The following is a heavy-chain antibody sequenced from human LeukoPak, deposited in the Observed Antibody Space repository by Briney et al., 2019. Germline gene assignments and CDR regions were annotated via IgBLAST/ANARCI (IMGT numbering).Heavy chain of an antibody. Sequence: PGGSLRLSCAASGFTFSSYDMHWVRQAPGKGLEWVVFVRYDGSNKHYGDSVKDRFTISRDNSKNTLYLQMNSLRPDDLGVYYCARGETMDVWGKGTMVTVSS. V-gene: IGHV3-30*02. CDR1: GFTFSSYD. CDR3: ARGETMDV. J-gene: IGHJ6*03. CDR2: VRYDGSNK. D-gene: IGHD5-24*01.